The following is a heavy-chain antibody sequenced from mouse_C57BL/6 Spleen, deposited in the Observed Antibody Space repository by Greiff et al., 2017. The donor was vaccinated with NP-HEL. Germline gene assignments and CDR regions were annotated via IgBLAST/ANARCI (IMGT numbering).Heavy chain of an antibody. CDR1: GYTFTNYW. J-gene: IGHJ3*01. CDR3: ARRDDYSPWFAC. Sequence: VQLQQSGAELVRPGTSVKMSCKASGYTFTNYWIGWAKQRPGQGLEWIGDIYPGGGYTTYNEKFKGKATLTADKSSSTAYMQLSSLTSEDSAIYCYARRDDYSPWFACWGKGTLVTVSA. D-gene: IGHD2-4*01. V-gene: IGHV1-63*01. CDR2: IYPGGGYT.